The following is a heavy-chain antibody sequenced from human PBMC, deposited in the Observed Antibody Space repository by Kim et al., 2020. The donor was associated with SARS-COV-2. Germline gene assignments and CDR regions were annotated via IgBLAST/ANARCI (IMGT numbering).Heavy chain of an antibody. D-gene: IGHD2-15*01. V-gene: IGHV3-7*01. CDR3: ARDIGAGMWPYGMDV. CDR2: IKQDGSEK. J-gene: IGHJ6*02. CDR1: GFTFSSYW. Sequence: GGSLRLSCAASGFTFSSYWMSWVRQAPGKGLEWVANIKQDGSEKYYVDSVKGRFTISRDNAKNSLYLQMNSLRAEDTAVYYCARDIGAGMWPYGMDVWGQGTTVTVSS.